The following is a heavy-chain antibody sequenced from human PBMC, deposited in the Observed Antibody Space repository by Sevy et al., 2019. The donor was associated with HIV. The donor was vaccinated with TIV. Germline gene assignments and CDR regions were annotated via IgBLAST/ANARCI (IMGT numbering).Heavy chain of an antibody. J-gene: IGHJ4*02. Sequence: GGSLRLSCAASGFTFSIYAMSWVRQAPGKGLEWVSGLSGSGGSTYYEVSVKGRFTISRDNSKNTLYLQMNSLRAEDTAVYYCAKDQGDYVWGTFRDYWGQGTLVTVSS. D-gene: IGHD3-16*02. CDR2: LSGSGGST. CDR1: GFTFSIYA. V-gene: IGHV3-23*01. CDR3: AKDQGDYVWGTFRDY.